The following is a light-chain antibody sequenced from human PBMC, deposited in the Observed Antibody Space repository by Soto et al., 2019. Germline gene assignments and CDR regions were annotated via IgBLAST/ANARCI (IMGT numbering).Light chain of an antibody. CDR1: QSVSSSY. CDR3: QQYGSSPWT. V-gene: IGKV3-20*01. Sequence: EIVLTQSPGTLSLSPGERATLSCRASQSVSSSYLAWYQQKPGQAPRLLIYGASSTATGIPARFSGSGSGTDLTVTISRLEPEDFAVYYCQQYGSSPWTFGQGSKVEIK. CDR2: GAS. J-gene: IGKJ1*01.